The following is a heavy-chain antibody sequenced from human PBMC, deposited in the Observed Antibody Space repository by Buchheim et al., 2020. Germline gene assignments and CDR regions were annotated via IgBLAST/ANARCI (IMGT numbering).Heavy chain of an antibody. Sequence: QVQLQQSGPGLVKPSQTISLTCAISGDSVSSNSAAWNWIRQSPSRGLEWLGRTYYRSKWYNDYAVSVKSRITINPDTSKNQFSLQLNSVTPEDTAVYYCASGPRYSSGWDYYYYGMDVWGQGTT. V-gene: IGHV6-1*01. J-gene: IGHJ6*02. CDR1: GDSVSSNSAA. D-gene: IGHD6-19*01. CDR2: TYYRSKWYN. CDR3: ASGPRYSSGWDYYYYGMDV.